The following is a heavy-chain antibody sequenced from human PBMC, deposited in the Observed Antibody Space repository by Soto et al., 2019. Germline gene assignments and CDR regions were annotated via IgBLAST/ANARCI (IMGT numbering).Heavy chain of an antibody. J-gene: IGHJ6*02. CDR2: IDWDDDK. Sequence: DPTLVNPTQTLTLTCTFSGFSLSTSGMCVSWIRQPPGKALEWLALIDWDDDKYYSTSLKTRLTISKDTSKNQVVLTMTNMDPVDTARYCCARTGGCTSCYTPYYGMDFWGQGTTVTVSS. D-gene: IGHD2-2*02. CDR3: ARTGGCTSCYTPYYGMDF. CDR1: GFSLSTSGMC. V-gene: IGHV2-70*01.